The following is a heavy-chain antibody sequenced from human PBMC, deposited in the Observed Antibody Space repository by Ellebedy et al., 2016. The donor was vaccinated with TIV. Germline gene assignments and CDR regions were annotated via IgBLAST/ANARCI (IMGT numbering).Heavy chain of an antibody. CDR3: VKAHSGGWYFGMDV. V-gene: IGHV3-30*02. Sequence: PGGSLRLSCAASGFTFSFYAMHWVRQAPGKGLELVAFIRNDGSEKFYADSVKGRFTISRDNYEKMLFLQMSSLRPEDTASDYCVKAHSGGWYFGMDVWGQGTTVTVSS. CDR1: GFTFSFYA. J-gene: IGHJ6*02. D-gene: IGHD2-15*01. CDR2: IRNDGSEK.